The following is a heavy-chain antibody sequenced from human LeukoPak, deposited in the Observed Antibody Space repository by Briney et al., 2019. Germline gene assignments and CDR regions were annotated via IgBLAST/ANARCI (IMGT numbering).Heavy chain of an antibody. V-gene: IGHV3-15*01. CDR3: TTLGFGRFIDY. J-gene: IGHJ4*02. CDR2: IKSKPDGGTT. Sequence: PGGSLRLSCAASGFTFNNAWMTWVRQAPGKGLEWVGRIKSKPDGGTTDYAAPVKGRFTISRDGSKPTLYLQMTSLKTEDTAVYYCTTLGFGRFIDYWGQGTLVTVSS. D-gene: IGHD3-10*01. CDR1: GFTFNNAW.